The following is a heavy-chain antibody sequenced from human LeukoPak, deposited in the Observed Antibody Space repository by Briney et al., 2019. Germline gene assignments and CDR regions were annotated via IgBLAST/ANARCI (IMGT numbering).Heavy chain of an antibody. D-gene: IGHD5-18*01. J-gene: IGHJ6*03. CDR2: INPNSGNT. Sequence: ASVKVSCKASGYTFTGYDINWVRQATGQGLEWMGWINPNSGNTGYAQKFQGRVTITRNTSISTAYMELSSLRSEDTAVYYCARGEVTRYYYYYMDVWGKGTTVTVSS. V-gene: IGHV1-8*03. CDR1: GYTFTGYD. CDR3: ARGEVTRYYYYYMDV.